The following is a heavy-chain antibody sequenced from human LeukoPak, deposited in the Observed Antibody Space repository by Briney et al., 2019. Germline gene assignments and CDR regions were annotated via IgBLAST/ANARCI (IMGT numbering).Heavy chain of an antibody. CDR1: AFSLNAYN. CDR2: ISYTGTYI. J-gene: IGHJ4*02. CDR3: VRDRGTYRPIDY. V-gene: IGHV3-21*04. Sequence: GGSLSLSCAASAFSLNAYNMNWVRQAPGKGLEWVSSISYTGTYIYYADSVKGRFTISRDNAQNSLYLQMNSLRAEDTAIYYCVRDRGTYRPIDYWGQGTLVTVSS. D-gene: IGHD1-26*01.